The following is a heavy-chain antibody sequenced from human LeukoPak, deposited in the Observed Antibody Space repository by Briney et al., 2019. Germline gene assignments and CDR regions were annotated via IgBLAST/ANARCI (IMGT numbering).Heavy chain of an antibody. V-gene: IGHV1-46*01. D-gene: IGHD6-13*01. CDR3: AKETASAAAGTFDY. CDR2: INISGGST. CDR1: GYTFTSYD. Sequence: ASVKVSCKASGYTFTSYDINWVRQATGQGLEWMGIINISGGSTSYAQEFQGRITMIRDMSTSTVYMEVSSLRSEDTAVYYCAKETASAAAGTFDYWGQGTLVIVSS. J-gene: IGHJ4*02.